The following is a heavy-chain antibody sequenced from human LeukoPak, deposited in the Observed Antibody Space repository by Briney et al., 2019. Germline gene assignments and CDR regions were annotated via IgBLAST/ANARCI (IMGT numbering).Heavy chain of an antibody. CDR3: VALIRGLGY. Sequence: GGSLRLSCSVSGFTFSDHCMDWVRQAPGKGLDWVCRSRNRAHSYTTEYTASVKGRFTVSRADSENLLFLQMNSLKTDDTAVYYCVALIRGLGYWGQGTLVTVSS. V-gene: IGHV3-72*01. J-gene: IGHJ4*02. CDR2: SRNRAHSYTT. CDR1: GFTFSDHC. D-gene: IGHD3-10*01.